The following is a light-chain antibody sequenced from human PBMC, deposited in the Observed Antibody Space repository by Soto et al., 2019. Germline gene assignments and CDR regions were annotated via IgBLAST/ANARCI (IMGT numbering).Light chain of an antibody. Sequence: DIQMTQSPSSVSASVGDRVTITCRASQAISRSLAWYQQKPGEAPKLLIYAASILQSGVPSRFSGSGSGTDFTLTITRLQPEDSASYYCQQANSFPFTFGPGTKV. CDR2: AAS. CDR1: QAISRS. V-gene: IGKV1-12*01. CDR3: QQANSFPFT. J-gene: IGKJ3*01.